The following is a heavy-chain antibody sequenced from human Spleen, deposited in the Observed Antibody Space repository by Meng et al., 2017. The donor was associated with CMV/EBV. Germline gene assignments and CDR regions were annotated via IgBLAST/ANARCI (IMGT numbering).Heavy chain of an antibody. CDR1: RFTFSSYE. V-gene: IGHV3-23*01. CDR2: IGASGGGT. CDR3: AKVIGGGWYRVNVIANKGFDY. Sequence: GGSLRLSCAASRFTFSSYEMNWVRQAPGKGLEWVSSIGASGGGTYYADSVKGRFTISRDNSKSTLHLQMNSLRAEDTAVYYCAKVIGGGWYRVNVIANKGFDYWGQGTLVTVSS. J-gene: IGHJ4*02. D-gene: IGHD6-19*01.